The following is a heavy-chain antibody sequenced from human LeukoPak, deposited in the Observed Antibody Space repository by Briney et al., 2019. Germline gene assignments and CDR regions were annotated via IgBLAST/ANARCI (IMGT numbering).Heavy chain of an antibody. CDR3: ARDISWSSYGAFDI. CDR1: GGSISSYY. Sequence: SETLSLTCTVSGGSISSYYWSWIRQPAGKGLEWIGRLYTSGSTNYNPSLKSRVTMSVDTSKNQFSLKLSSVTAADTAVYYCARDISWSSYGAFDIWGQGTMVTVSS. J-gene: IGHJ3*02. V-gene: IGHV4-4*07. CDR2: LYTSGST. D-gene: IGHD2-15*01.